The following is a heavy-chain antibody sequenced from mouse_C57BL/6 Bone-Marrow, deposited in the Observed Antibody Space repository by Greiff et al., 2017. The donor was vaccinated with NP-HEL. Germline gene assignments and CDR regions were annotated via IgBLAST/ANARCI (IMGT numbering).Heavy chain of an antibody. CDR2: IYPGSGST. CDR3: ARALITTVVAWYFDV. Sequence: VQLQQPGAELVKPGASVKMSCKASGYTFTSYWITWVKQRPGQGLEWIGDIYPGSGSTNYNEKFKSKATLTVDTSSSTAYMQLSSLTSEDSAVYDCARALITTVVAWYFDVWGTGTTVTVSS. V-gene: IGHV1-55*01. J-gene: IGHJ1*03. CDR1: GYTFTSYW. D-gene: IGHD1-1*01.